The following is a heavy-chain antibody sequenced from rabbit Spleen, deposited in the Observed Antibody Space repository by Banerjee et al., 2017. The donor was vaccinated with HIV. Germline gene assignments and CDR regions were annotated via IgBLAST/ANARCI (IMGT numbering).Heavy chain of an antibody. Sequence: QLKETGGGLVQPGGSLTLSCKASGLDFSSYYMSWVRQAPGKGLEWIGYIDPVFHVTSYSNWVNGRFSISRENTQNTVYLQLNSLTAADTATYFCVREVAARFKLWGPGTLVTVS. CDR2: IDPVFHVT. V-gene: IGHV1S7*01. D-gene: IGHD4-1*01. J-gene: IGHJ4*01. CDR1: GLDFSSYY. CDR3: VREVAARFKL.